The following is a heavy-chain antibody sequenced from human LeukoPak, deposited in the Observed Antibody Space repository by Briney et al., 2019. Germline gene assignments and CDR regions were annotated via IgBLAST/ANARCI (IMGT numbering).Heavy chain of an antibody. CDR2: INHSGST. J-gene: IGHJ4*02. V-gene: IGHV4-34*01. CDR1: GGSFSGYC. D-gene: IGHD3-10*01. Sequence: SETLSLTCAVYGGSFSGYCWSWIRQPPGKGLEWIGEINHSGSTNYNPSLKSRVTISVDTSKNQFSLKLSSVTAADTAVYYCARGKGLLWFREFTFDYWGQGTLVTVSS. CDR3: ARGKGLLWFREFTFDY.